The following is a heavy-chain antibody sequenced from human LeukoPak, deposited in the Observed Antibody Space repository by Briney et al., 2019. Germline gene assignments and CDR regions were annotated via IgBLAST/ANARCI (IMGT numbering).Heavy chain of an antibody. J-gene: IGHJ3*02. V-gene: IGHV3-23*01. CDR3: AKDGCSGGTCQKTFDI. Sequence: GGSLRLSCAASGFTFSSYAMSWVRQAPGKGLEWVSGISATGGTSYYSDSVKGRFTISRDNSKNTLYLQMNSLRAEDTAVYYCAKDGCSGGTCQKTFDIWGQGTMVTVSS. D-gene: IGHD2-15*01. CDR2: ISATGGTS. CDR1: GFTFSSYA.